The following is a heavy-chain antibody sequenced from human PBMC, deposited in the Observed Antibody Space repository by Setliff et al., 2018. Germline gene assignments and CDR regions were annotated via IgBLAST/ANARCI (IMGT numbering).Heavy chain of an antibody. D-gene: IGHD2-2*01. V-gene: IGHV1-18*01. Sequence: ASVKVSCKASGYTFTNYGINWVRQAPGQGLEWMGWINNYNMNTNYPQKFLGRVTMTTDTSTSTAYMELRSLRPDDTAVYYCARGRMRGSCSGPSCTYDPFDIWGQGTPVTVSS. J-gene: IGHJ3*02. CDR2: INNYNMNT. CDR3: ARGRMRGSCSGPSCTYDPFDI. CDR1: GYTFTNYG.